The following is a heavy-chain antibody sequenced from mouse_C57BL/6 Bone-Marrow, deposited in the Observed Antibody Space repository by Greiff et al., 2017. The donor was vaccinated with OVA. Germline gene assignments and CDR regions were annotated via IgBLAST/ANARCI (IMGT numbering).Heavy chain of an antibody. V-gene: IGHV1-55*01. Sequence: QVQLQQPGAELVKPGASVKMSCKASGYTFTSYWLTWVKQRPGQGLEWVGDIYPGSGSTNYNEKFKSKATMTVDTSSSTAYMQVSSVTSEDSAVYYCARNDYWGKGTTLTVSS. J-gene: IGHJ2*01. CDR3: ARNDY. CDR2: IYPGSGST. CDR1: GYTFTSYW.